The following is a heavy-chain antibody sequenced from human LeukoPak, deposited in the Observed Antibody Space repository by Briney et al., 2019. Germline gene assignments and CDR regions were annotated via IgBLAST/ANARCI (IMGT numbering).Heavy chain of an antibody. CDR2: IIPIFGTA. V-gene: IGHV1-69*13. CDR1: GYTFTSYG. CDR3: ARGRDDWNENWFDP. J-gene: IGHJ5*02. D-gene: IGHD1-1*01. Sequence: ASVKVSCKASGYTFTSYGISWVRQAPGQGLEWMGGIIPIFGTANYAQKFQGRVTITADESTSTAYMELSSLRSEDTAVYYCARGRDDWNENWFDPWGQGTLVTVSS.